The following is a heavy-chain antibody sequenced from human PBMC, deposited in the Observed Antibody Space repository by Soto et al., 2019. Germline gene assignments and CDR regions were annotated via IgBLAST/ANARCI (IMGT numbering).Heavy chain of an antibody. CDR2: ISGSGGST. CDR1: GFIFSSYA. J-gene: IGHJ3*02. Sequence: GGSLLSCAASGFIFSSYAMSWVRQAPGKGLEWVSAISGSGGSTYYADSVKGRFTISRDNSKNTLYLQMNSLRAEDTAVYSCAKTPGYSSAWLHDAFDIWGQGTMVTVSS. CDR3: AKTPGYSSAWLHDAFDI. D-gene: IGHD6-19*01. V-gene: IGHV3-23*01.